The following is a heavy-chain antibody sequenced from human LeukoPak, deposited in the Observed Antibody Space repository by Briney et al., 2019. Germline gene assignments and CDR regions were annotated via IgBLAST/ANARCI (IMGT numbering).Heavy chain of an antibody. V-gene: IGHV3-30*18. Sequence: GRSLRLSCAASGFTFSSYGMHWVRQAPGKGLEWVAVISYGGSNKYYADSVKGRFTISRDNSKNTLYLQMNSLRAEDTAVYYCAKEFGELFANVYYYYGMDVWGKGTTVTVSS. CDR1: GFTFSSYG. CDR2: ISYGGSNK. CDR3: AKEFGELFANVYYYYGMDV. J-gene: IGHJ6*04. D-gene: IGHD3-10*01.